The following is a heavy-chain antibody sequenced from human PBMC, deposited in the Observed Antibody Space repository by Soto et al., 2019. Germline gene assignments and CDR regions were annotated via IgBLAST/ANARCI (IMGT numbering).Heavy chain of an antibody. CDR3: ARGGGFDSFDY. D-gene: IGHD3-10*01. V-gene: IGHV4-30-2*01. Sequence: QLQLHMYGSGLVTPSQTLSLTCTVSGASITYGAYSWSWIRQTPGKGLEWIGYINHLETTFYNPSFESRLTLSIDRTKDQFSLNLKSMSAADRAVYFCARGGGFDSFDYWGQGILVTVSS. J-gene: IGHJ4*02. CDR2: INHLETT. CDR1: GASITYGAYS.